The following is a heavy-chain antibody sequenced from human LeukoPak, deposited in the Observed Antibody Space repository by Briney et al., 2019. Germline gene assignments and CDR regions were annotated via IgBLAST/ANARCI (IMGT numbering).Heavy chain of an antibody. CDR1: GYTFTSYG. CDR2: ISAYNGNT. J-gene: IGHJ4*02. Sequence: ASAKVSCKASGYTFTSYGISWVRQAPGQGLEWMGWISAYNGNTNYAQKLQGRVTMTTDTSTSTAYMELRSLRSDDTAVYYCASGQTQYYYDSSGYGEFDYWGQGTLVTVSS. CDR3: ASGQTQYYYDSSGYGEFDY. V-gene: IGHV1-18*01. D-gene: IGHD3-22*01.